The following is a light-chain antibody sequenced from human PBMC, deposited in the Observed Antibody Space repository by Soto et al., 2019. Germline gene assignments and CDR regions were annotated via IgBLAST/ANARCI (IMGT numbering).Light chain of an antibody. V-gene: IGKV1-5*03. J-gene: IGKJ4*01. Sequence: DIQMTQSPSTLSASVGDSVIITCRASQTISSWLAWYQQKPGKAPKLLIYKASSLESGVPSRFSGSGSGTEFTLTISSLQPDDFATYYCQHYNNYLLTFGGGTKVEIK. CDR1: QTISSW. CDR2: KAS. CDR3: QHYNNYLLT.